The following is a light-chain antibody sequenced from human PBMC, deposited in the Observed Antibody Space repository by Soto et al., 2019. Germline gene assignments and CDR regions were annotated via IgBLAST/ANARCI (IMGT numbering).Light chain of an antibody. CDR3: ISYTDRQSYL. CDR1: SSDIGSYNH. J-gene: IGLJ1*01. CDR2: AVS. V-gene: IGLV2-14*03. Sequence: QSALTQPASVSGSPGQSITISCSGSSSDIGSYNHVAWYQQFPGESPKLMIYAVSDRPSGVSDRFSGSKSGITASLTISGLQTEDEADYYCISYTDRQSYLFGTGTKVTVL.